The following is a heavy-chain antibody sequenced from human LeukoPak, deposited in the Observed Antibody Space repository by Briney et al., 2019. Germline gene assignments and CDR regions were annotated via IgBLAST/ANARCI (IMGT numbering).Heavy chain of an antibody. CDR2: IWSDGGKS. CDR1: GFTISAYG. J-gene: IGHJ4*02. D-gene: IGHD2-2*01. CDR3: ATDSIGPATDFDY. V-gene: IGHV3-33*01. Sequence: GVSLTLFCAASGFTISAYGMHWVRQAPGKGLEWVAVIWSDGGKSYNSDSVKGRFTISRDNSMNTLYLQMNSLRADDTAVYYCATDSIGPATDFDYWGQGTLVTVSS.